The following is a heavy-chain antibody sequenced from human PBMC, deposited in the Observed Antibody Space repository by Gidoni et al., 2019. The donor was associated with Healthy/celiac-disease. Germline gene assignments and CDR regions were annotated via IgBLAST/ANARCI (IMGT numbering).Heavy chain of an antibody. CDR1: GYTFTSYA. D-gene: IGHD6-13*01. J-gene: IGHJ6*02. CDR2: INAGNGNT. CDR3: ARGRGSSSWYRDYYYGMDV. Sequence: QVQLVQSGAEEKKPGASVKVSCKASGYTFTSYAMHWVRQAPGQRLEWMGWINAGNGNTKYSQKFQGRVTITRDTSASTAYMELSSLRSEDTAVYYCARGRGSSSWYRDYYYGMDVWGQGTTVTVSS. V-gene: IGHV1-3*05.